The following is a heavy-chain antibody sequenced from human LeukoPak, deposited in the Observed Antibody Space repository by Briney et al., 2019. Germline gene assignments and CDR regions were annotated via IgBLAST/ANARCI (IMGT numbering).Heavy chain of an antibody. CDR3: ARGGDYGDLRYFDY. V-gene: IGHV4-59*01. J-gene: IGHJ4*02. Sequence: SETLSLTCTVSGGSINNCYWSWIRQPPGKGLEWIGYIYYRGSTNSNPSLKSRVTFSVDTSKNQFSLKLNSVTAADTAVYYCARGGDYGDLRYFDYWGQGTLVTVSS. CDR1: GGSINNCY. D-gene: IGHD4-17*01. CDR2: IYYRGST.